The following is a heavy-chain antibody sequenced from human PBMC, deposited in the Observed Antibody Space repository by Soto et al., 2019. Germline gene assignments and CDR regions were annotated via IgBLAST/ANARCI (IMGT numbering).Heavy chain of an antibody. D-gene: IGHD3-22*01. CDR1: GGSISSGGYY. CDR3: ARAAYYYDSSGPFDY. Sequence: SETLSLTCTVSGGSISSGGYYWSWIRQHPGKGLEWIGYIYYSGSTYYNPSLKSRVTISVDTSKNQFSLKLSSVTAADTAVYYCARAAYYYDSSGPFDYWGQGTLVTVSS. V-gene: IGHV4-31*03. CDR2: IYYSGST. J-gene: IGHJ4*02.